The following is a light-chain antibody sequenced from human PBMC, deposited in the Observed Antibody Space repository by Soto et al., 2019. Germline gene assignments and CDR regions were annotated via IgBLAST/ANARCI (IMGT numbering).Light chain of an antibody. V-gene: IGKV1-5*01. Sequence: DIQMTQSPSTLSASVGDRVTITCRASQSISSWLAWYQQKPGKAPKLLIYDASSLESGVPSRFSDSVSGTDFTLTISSLEPEDSAVYYCLQRNNWPRTFGQGTKVDIK. CDR3: LQRNNWPRT. CDR2: DAS. J-gene: IGKJ1*01. CDR1: QSISSW.